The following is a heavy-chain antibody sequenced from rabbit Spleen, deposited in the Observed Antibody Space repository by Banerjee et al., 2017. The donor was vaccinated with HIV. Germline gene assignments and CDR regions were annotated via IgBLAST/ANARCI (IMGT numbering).Heavy chain of an antibody. CDR1: GIDLSSYA. CDR3: ARDGGYSRGHSFDP. V-gene: IGHV1S69*01. Sequence: QSVEESGGRLVTPGTPLTLTCTVSGIDLSSYAMGWVRQAPGKGLEWIGVIYADGGRYYADWAKGRITISKTSTTVDLSVTSPTTEDTATYFCARDGGYSRGHSFDPWGPGTLV. D-gene: IGHD3-1*01. CDR2: IYADGGR. J-gene: IGHJ2*01.